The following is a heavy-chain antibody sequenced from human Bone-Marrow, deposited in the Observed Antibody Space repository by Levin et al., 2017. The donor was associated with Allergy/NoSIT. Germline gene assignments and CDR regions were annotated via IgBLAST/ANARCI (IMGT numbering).Heavy chain of an antibody. CDR1: GGSISSSNW. V-gene: IGHV4-4*02. CDR2: IYHSGST. J-gene: IGHJ5*02. CDR3: ARDFFVEVVVPAARWWGWFDP. Sequence: PSETLSLTCAVSGGSISSSNWWSWARQPPGKGLEWIGEIYHSGSTNYNPSLKSRVTISVDKSKNQFSLKLSSVTAADTAVYYCARDFFVEVVVPAARWWGWFDPWGQGTLVTVSS. D-gene: IGHD2-2*01.